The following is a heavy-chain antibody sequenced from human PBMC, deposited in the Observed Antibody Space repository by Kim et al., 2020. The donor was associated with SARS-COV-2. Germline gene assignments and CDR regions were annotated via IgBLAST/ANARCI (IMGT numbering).Heavy chain of an antibody. CDR1: GFTFSNAW. D-gene: IGHD2-2*01. J-gene: IGHJ4*02. Sequence: GGSLRLSCAASGFTFSNAWMSWVRQAPGKGLEWVGRIKSKTDGGTTDYAAPVKGRFTISRDDSKNTLYLQMNSLKTEDTAVYYCTTLPVVPADHFDYWGQGTLVTVSS. V-gene: IGHV3-15*01. CDR3: TTLPVVPADHFDY. CDR2: IKSKTDGGTT.